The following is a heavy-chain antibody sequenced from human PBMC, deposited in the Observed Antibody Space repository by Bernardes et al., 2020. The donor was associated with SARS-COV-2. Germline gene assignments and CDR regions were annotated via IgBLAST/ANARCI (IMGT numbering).Heavy chain of an antibody. Sequence: SQTLSLTCAISGDSVSSNSVAWNWIRQSPSRGLEWLGRTYYRSKWSNDYAISVKSRITIKPDTSKNQFSLQLNSVIPEDTAMYYCARGYPATYNSGWLYYFDYWGQGTLVTVSS. CDR2: TYYRSKWSN. D-gene: IGHD6-19*01. CDR3: ARGYPATYNSGWLYYFDY. V-gene: IGHV6-1*01. J-gene: IGHJ4*02. CDR1: GDSVSSNSVA.